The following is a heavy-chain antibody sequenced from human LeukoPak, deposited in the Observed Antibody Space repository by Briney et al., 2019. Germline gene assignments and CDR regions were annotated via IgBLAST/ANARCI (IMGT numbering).Heavy chain of an antibody. J-gene: IGHJ4*02. CDR1: RFTFSSYE. CDR2: ISSSGSTI. D-gene: IGHD3-10*01. Sequence: PGGSLRLSCAASRFTFSSYEMNWVRQAPGKGLEWVSYISSSGSTIYYAASVKGRFTISRDNAKNSLYLQMNSLRAEDTAVYYCARDGKGRNRIGYYFDYWGQGTLVTVSS. V-gene: IGHV3-48*03. CDR3: ARDGKGRNRIGYYFDY.